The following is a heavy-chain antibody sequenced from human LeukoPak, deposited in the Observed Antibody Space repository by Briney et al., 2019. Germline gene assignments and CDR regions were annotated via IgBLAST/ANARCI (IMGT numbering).Heavy chain of an antibody. D-gene: IGHD3-16*01. CDR2: INPNSGGT. CDR3: AREVVSLAGVWEPTGY. J-gene: IGHJ4*02. Sequence: ASVKVSCKASGYTFTGYYMHWVRQAPGQGLEWMGRINPNSGGTNYAQKFQGRVTMTRDTSISTAYMELSRLRSDDTAVYYCAREVVSLAGVWEPTGYWGQGTLVTVSS. CDR1: GYTFTGYY. V-gene: IGHV1-2*06.